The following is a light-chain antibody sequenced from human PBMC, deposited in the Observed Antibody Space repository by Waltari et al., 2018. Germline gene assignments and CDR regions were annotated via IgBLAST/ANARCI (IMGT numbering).Light chain of an antibody. J-gene: IGKJ1*01. V-gene: IGKV1-5*03. CDR2: KAS. Sequence: DIQMTLYPSTLSASVGDRVTITCRASQSITAWLTWYQQKPGKAPKLLIYKASNLESGVPSRFSGSGSGTEFTLTISSLQPGDFATYYCQQYYNYWTFGQGTKVEIK. CDR1: QSITAW. CDR3: QQYYNYWT.